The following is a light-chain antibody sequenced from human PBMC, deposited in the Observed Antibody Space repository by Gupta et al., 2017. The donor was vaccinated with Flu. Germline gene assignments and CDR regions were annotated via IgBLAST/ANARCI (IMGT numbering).Light chain of an antibody. CDR1: QSVSSSH. CDR3: QQYGGSPLIT. V-gene: IGKV3-20*01. Sequence: EIVLTQSPGTLSLSPGERATLSCRASQSVSSSHLAWYQQKPGQAPRLVIYGETNRATGIPDRFSGSGFGTDFTLTISRLEPEDFAVYYCQQYGGSPLITFGQGTRLEIK. CDR2: GET. J-gene: IGKJ5*01.